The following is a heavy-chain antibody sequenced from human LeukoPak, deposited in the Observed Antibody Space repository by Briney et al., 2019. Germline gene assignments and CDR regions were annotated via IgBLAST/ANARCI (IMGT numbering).Heavy chain of an antibody. Sequence: SETLSLTCAVSGGSISSSNWWSWVRQPPGKGLEWIGEIYHSGSTNYNPSLKSRVTISVDKSKNQFSLKLSSVTAADTAVYYCARLPDYGGNSESPYYYYGMDVWGQGTMVTVSS. J-gene: IGHJ6*02. CDR3: ARLPDYGGNSESPYYYYGMDV. CDR1: GGSISSSNW. V-gene: IGHV4-4*02. CDR2: IYHSGST. D-gene: IGHD4-23*01.